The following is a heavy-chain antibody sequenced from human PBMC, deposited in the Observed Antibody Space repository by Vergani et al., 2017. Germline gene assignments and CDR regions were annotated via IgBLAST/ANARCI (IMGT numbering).Heavy chain of an antibody. J-gene: IGHJ6*03. Sequence: EVQLLESGGGLVQPGGSLRLSCAASGFTFSSYAMSWVRQAPGKGLEWVSAISGSGGSTYYADSVKGRFTISRDNSKNTLYLQMNSLRAEDTAVYYCAKGSVGSTVVTPENYYYYMDVWGKGTTVTVSS. V-gene: IGHV3-23*01. D-gene: IGHD4-23*01. CDR2: ISGSGGST. CDR3: AKGSVGSTVVTPENYYYYMDV. CDR1: GFTFSSYA.